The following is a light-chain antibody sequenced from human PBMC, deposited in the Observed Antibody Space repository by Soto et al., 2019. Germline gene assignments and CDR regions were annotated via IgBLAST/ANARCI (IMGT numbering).Light chain of an antibody. CDR2: TND. CDR1: SSNIGGNT. Sequence: QSVLTQAPSASGTPGQRVTISCSGSSSNIGGNTVNWYQQLPGTAPKLRIYTNDQRPSGVPDRFSGAKAGTSASLAISGLQSEDESDYYCGAWDDSLSGVVFGGGTKLTVL. CDR3: GAWDDSLSGVV. V-gene: IGLV1-44*01. J-gene: IGLJ2*01.